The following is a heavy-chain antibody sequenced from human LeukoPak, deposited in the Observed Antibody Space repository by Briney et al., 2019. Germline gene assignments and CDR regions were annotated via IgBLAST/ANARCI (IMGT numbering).Heavy chain of an antibody. V-gene: IGHV1-18*04. CDR3: ARDPSLIVGASISFFDY. CDR2: INTYNGNT. Sequence: ASVKVSCKASGYTFSSYGVSWVRQARGQGLEWMGWINTYNGNTKYAQKFQGRVTMTTDTSTSTAYMDLRSLRSDDTAVYYCARDPSLIVGASISFFDYWGQGTLVTVSS. J-gene: IGHJ4*02. D-gene: IGHD1-26*01. CDR1: GYTFSSYG.